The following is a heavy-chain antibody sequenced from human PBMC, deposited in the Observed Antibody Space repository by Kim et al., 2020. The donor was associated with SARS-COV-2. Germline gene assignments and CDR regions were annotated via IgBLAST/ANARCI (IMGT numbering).Heavy chain of an antibody. Sequence: SETLSLTCTVSGYSISSGYYWGWIRQPPGKGLEWIGSIYHSGSTYYNPSLKSRVTISVDTSKNQFSLKLSSVTAADTAVYYCARDDLPLRYFDWSTNGMDVWGQGTTVTVSS. V-gene: IGHV4-38-2*02. D-gene: IGHD3-9*01. J-gene: IGHJ6*02. CDR3: ARDDLPLRYFDWSTNGMDV. CDR2: IYHSGST. CDR1: GYSISSGYY.